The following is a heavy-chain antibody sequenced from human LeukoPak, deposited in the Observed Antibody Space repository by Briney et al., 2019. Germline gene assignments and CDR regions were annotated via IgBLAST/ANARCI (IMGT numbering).Heavy chain of an antibody. Sequence: ASVKVSCKASGYSFISYAMHWVRQAPGQRLEWMGWINAGNGNTKYSQEFQGRVTITRDTSASTVYMELSSLRPEDMAVYYCARTRQYSGTWGFDYWGQGTLVTVSS. CDR1: GYSFISYA. D-gene: IGHD6-13*01. CDR2: INAGNGNT. J-gene: IGHJ4*02. V-gene: IGHV1-3*03. CDR3: ARTRQYSGTWGFDY.